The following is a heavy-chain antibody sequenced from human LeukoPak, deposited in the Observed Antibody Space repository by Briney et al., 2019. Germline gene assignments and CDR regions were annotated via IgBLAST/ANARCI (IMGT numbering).Heavy chain of an antibody. J-gene: IGHJ4*02. D-gene: IGHD3-10*01. CDR2: ISGSGATI. V-gene: IGHV3-11*01. CDR1: EFTFSDYY. CDR3: VRGARGSRSGFDY. Sequence: GGSLRLSCVVSEFTFSDYYMSWIRRVPGKGLEWISYISGSGATIYYAAYVKGRFTITRDNAKNSLYMQMNDLRSGDTAVYYCVRGARGSRSGFDYWGQGTLVTVSS.